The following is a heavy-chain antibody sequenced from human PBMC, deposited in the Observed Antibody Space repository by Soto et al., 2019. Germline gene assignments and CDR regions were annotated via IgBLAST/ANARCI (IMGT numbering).Heavy chain of an antibody. Sequence: SETLSLTCAVYGGSFSGYYWSWIRQPPGKGLEWIGEINHSGSTNYNPSPKSRVTISVDTSKNQFSLKLSAVTAADTAVYYCARGYCSSTSCRARNYYYYGMDVWGQGTTVTVSS. CDR3: ARGYCSSTSCRARNYYYYGMDV. D-gene: IGHD2-2*01. CDR2: INHSGST. CDR1: GGSFSGYY. J-gene: IGHJ6*02. V-gene: IGHV4-34*01.